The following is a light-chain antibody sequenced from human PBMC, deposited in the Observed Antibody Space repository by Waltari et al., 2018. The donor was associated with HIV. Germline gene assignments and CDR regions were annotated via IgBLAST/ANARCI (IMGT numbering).Light chain of an antibody. Sequence: DIVMTQSPDSLAVSLGERATINCKSSQSVLYSSNNKNYLAWYQQKPGQPPKLLIYWASTRESGAPDRFSGSGSGTDFTLTISSLQAEDVAVYYCQQYYSTPVVFGQGTKVEIK. CDR3: QQYYSTPVV. CDR2: WAS. J-gene: IGKJ1*01. V-gene: IGKV4-1*01. CDR1: QSVLYSSNNKNY.